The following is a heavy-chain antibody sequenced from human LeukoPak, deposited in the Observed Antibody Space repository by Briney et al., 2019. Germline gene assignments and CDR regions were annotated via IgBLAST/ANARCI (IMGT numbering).Heavy chain of an antibody. CDR3: ARGGYCSGGACYRGFDS. Sequence: GGSLRLSCVASGFTLSNHWMQWVSQAPGKGLVWDSRINSDGSITTYADSVKGRFTVSRDNAKNTLFLQMNSLRDEDTAVYYCARGGYCSGGACYRGFDSWAQGTLVTVSS. D-gene: IGHD2-15*01. V-gene: IGHV3-74*03. J-gene: IGHJ4*02. CDR2: INSDGSIT. CDR1: GFTLSNHW.